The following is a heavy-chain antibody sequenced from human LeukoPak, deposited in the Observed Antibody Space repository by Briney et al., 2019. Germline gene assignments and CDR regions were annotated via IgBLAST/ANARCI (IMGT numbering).Heavy chain of an antibody. CDR2: IYSGGST. Sequence: GGSLRLSCAASGFTFSSNYMSWVRQAPGQGLEWVSVIYSGGSTYYADSVKGRFTISRDNSKNTLYLQMNSLRAEDTAVYYCAKDRKDYGGTGRGFDYYGMDVWGQGTTVTVSS. D-gene: IGHD4-23*01. J-gene: IGHJ6*02. CDR3: AKDRKDYGGTGRGFDYYGMDV. CDR1: GFTFSSNY. V-gene: IGHV3-66*02.